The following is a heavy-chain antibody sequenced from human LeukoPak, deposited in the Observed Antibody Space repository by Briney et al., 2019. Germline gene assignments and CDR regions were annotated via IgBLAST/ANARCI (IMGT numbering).Heavy chain of an antibody. J-gene: IGHJ3*02. CDR3: VRESYCSGGSCYSGRAFDI. V-gene: IGHV3-74*01. CDR2: ISSDGSRT. Sequence: EGSLRLSCAASGFTFSSYWMHWVRQAPGKGLVWVSRISSDGSRTTYADSVKGRFTISRDNAKNTLYLQMNSLRAEDTAVFYRVRESYCSGGSCYSGRAFDIWGQGTMVTVSS. CDR1: GFTFSSYW. D-gene: IGHD2-15*01.